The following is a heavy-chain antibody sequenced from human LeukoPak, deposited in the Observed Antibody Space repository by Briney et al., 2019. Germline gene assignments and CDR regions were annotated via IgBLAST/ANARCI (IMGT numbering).Heavy chain of an antibody. V-gene: IGHV1-2*02. CDR3: ARGPGSIAAAGTYSV. Sequence: ASVKVSCKASGYTFTGYYMHWVRQAPGQGLEWMGWINPNSGGTNYAQKFQGRVTMTRDTSISTAYMELSRLRSDDTAVYYCARGPGSIAAAGTYSVWGQGTLVTVSS. J-gene: IGHJ4*02. D-gene: IGHD6-13*01. CDR1: GYTFTGYY. CDR2: INPNSGGT.